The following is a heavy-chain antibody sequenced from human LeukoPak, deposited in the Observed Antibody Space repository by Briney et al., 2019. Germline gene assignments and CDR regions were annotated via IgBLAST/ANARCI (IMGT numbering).Heavy chain of an antibody. V-gene: IGHV4-38-2*01. CDR1: GDSIRNANY. D-gene: IGHD2-2*01. Sequence: PSETLSLTCGVSGDSIRNANYWGWIRQPPGQGLERIAGMHHGGSTFYNPSLQSRVTISMYTSKNQFSLNLNYVTAADTAVYYCARVASSILGYASFDFWGQGTLVTVSS. CDR3: ARVASSILGYASFDF. CDR2: MHHGGST. J-gene: IGHJ4*02.